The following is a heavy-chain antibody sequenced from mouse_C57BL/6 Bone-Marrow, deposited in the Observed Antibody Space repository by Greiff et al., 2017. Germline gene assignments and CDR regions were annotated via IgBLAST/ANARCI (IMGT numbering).Heavy chain of an antibody. D-gene: IGHD1-1*01. V-gene: IGHV1-64*01. CDR2: IHPNSGST. Sequence: QVQLQQPGAELVKPGASVKLSCKASGYTFTSYWMYWVKQRPGQGLEWIGMIHPNSGSTNYNEKFNSKATLTVDKSSSTAYMQLSSLTSEDSAVYYCARDITTVVADVWGTGTTVTVSS. CDR3: ARDITTVVADV. CDR1: GYTFTSYW. J-gene: IGHJ1*03.